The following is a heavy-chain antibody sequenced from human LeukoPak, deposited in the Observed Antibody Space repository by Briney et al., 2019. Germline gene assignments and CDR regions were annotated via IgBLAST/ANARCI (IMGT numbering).Heavy chain of an antibody. Sequence: SETLSLTCAVYGGSFSGYYWSWIRQPPGKGLEWIGEINHSGSTNYNPSLKSRVTLSVDTSKNQFSLKLSSVTAADTAVYYCARGAGVAVAVSMGYYYMDVWGKGTTVTVSS. CDR1: GGSFSGYY. D-gene: IGHD6-19*01. J-gene: IGHJ6*03. V-gene: IGHV4-34*01. CDR2: INHSGST. CDR3: ARGAGVAVAVSMGYYYMDV.